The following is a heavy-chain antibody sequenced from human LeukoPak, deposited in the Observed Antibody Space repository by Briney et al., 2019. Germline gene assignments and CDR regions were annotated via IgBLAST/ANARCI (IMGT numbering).Heavy chain of an antibody. Sequence: ASVKVSCKVSVYTFTDYYMHWVQQAPGKGLEWMGLVDPEDGETIYAEKFQGRVTITTDTSTDTAYMELSSLRSEDTTVYYCATDLYDSSGYYPFAFDIWGQGTMVTVSS. V-gene: IGHV1-69-2*01. CDR1: VYTFTDYY. CDR3: ATDLYDSSGYYPFAFDI. D-gene: IGHD3-22*01. CDR2: VDPEDGET. J-gene: IGHJ3*02.